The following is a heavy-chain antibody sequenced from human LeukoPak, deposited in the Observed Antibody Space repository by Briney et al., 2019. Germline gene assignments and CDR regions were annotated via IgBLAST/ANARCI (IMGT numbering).Heavy chain of an antibody. V-gene: IGHV4-31*03. J-gene: IGHJ4*02. CDR3: AGLLVEIATINY. D-gene: IGHD5-24*01. CDR1: GGSVSSGSYY. Sequence: SQTLSLTCTVSGGSVSSGSYYWSCIRQHPGKGLECIGYIYYSGSTYYNPSLKSRVTISVDTSKHQFSLKLRSVTAADTAVYYCAGLLVEIATINYWGQGTLVTVSS. CDR2: IYYSGST.